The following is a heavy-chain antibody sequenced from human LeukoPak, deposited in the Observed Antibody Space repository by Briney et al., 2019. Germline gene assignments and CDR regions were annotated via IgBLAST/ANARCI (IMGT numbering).Heavy chain of an antibody. D-gene: IGHD2-21*02. Sequence: GGSLRLSCAASEFTFDDYAMHWVRQAPGKGLEWVSGSSYNSDTIAYADSVKGRFTISRDNAKNSLYLQMNSLRAEDTALYYCAKDYCGGDCYSGWYFDLWGRGNLVTVSS. V-gene: IGHV3-9*01. CDR3: AKDYCGGDCYSGWYFDL. CDR1: EFTFDDYA. CDR2: SSYNSDTI. J-gene: IGHJ2*01.